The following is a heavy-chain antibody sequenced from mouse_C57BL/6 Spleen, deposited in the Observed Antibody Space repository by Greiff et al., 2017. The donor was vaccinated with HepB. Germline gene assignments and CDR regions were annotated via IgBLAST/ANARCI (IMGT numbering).Heavy chain of an antibody. CDR3: AKQGEIYYGSSYWYFDV. CDR1: GFSFTSYG. CDR2: IWGGGST. V-gene: IGHV2-9*01. D-gene: IGHD1-1*01. J-gene: IGHJ1*03. Sequence: VQLVESGPGLVAPSQSLSITCTVSGFSFTSYGVDWVRQPPGKGLEWLGVIWGGGSTNYNSALMSRLSISKDNSKSQVFLKMNSLQTDDTAMYYCAKQGEIYYGSSYWYFDVWGTGTTVTVSS.